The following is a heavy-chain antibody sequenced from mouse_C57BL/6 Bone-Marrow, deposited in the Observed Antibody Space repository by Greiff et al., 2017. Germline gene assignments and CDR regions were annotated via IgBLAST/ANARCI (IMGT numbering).Heavy chain of an antibody. CDR2: ISYDGSN. Sequence: ESGPGLVKPSQSLSLTCSVTGYSITSGYYWNWIRQFPGNKLEWMGYISYDGSNNYNPSLKNRISITRDTSKNQFFLKLNSVTTEDTATYYCARDHYGSSYTYGGQGTLVTVSA. V-gene: IGHV3-6*01. CDR1: GYSITSGYY. J-gene: IGHJ3*01. CDR3: ARDHYGSSYTY. D-gene: IGHD1-1*01.